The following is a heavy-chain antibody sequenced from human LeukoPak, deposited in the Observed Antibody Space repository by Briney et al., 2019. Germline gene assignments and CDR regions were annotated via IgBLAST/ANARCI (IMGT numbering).Heavy chain of an antibody. CDR2: IYYSGST. J-gene: IGHJ4*02. V-gene: IGHV4-59*01. D-gene: IGHD1-26*01. CDR3: AREPSGSYLDY. Sequence: SETLSLTCTVSGGSISSYYWSWIRQPPGKGLEWIGYIYYSGSTNYNPSLKSRVTISVDTSKNQFSLKLSSVTAADTAVYYCAREPSGSYLDYWGQGTLVTVSS. CDR1: GGSISSYY.